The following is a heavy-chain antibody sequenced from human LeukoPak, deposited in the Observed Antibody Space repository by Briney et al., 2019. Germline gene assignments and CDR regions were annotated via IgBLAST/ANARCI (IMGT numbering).Heavy chain of an antibody. V-gene: IGHV3-49*04. CDR2: IRSKAYGGTT. D-gene: IGHD3-22*01. CDR1: GFTFGDYA. CDR3: TRGIRYYYDSSGYY. J-gene: IGHJ4*02. Sequence: GGSLGLSCTASGFTFGDYAMSWVRQAPGKGLEWVGFIRSKAYGGTTEYAASVKGRFTISRDDSKSIAYLQMNSLKTEDTAVYYCTRGIRYYYDSSGYYWGQGTLVTVSS.